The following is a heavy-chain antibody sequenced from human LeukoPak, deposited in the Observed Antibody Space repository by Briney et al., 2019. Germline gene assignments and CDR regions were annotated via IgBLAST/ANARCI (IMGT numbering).Heavy chain of an antibody. D-gene: IGHD3-22*01. V-gene: IGHV3-33*01. CDR2: ISYNGNNR. J-gene: IGHJ4*02. CDR3: ARWTGADFSGYYDY. CDR1: GYAFSVHG. Sequence: PGGSLRLSCVASGYAFSVHGMHWVRQAPGKGLECATFISYNGNNRYYADSVKGRFTISRDNSKNTLSLQMDSLRDEDSGVYYCARWTGADFSGYYDYWGQGTLVTVSS.